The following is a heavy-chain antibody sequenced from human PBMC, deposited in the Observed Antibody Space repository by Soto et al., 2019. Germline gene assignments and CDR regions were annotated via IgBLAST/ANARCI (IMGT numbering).Heavy chain of an antibody. D-gene: IGHD3-9*01. CDR1: GFTFSSYA. V-gene: IGHV3-30-3*01. Sequence: GGSLRLSCAASGFTFSSYAMHWVRQAPGKGREWVAVISYDESNKYYAGSVKGRFTIYRDNSKNTLYLQMNSLRAEDTAVYYCARDLLRYVRTGYRPGSYYYYGMDVWRQGTTVNVS. J-gene: IGHJ6*02. CDR3: ARDLLRYVRTGYRPGSYYYYGMDV. CDR2: ISYDESNK.